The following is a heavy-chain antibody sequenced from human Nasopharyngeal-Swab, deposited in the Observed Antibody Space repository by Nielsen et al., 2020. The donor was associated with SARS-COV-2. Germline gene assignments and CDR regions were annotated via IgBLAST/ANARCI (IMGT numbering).Heavy chain of an antibody. D-gene: IGHD1-26*01. CDR3: AHYSSGSLSSPRGRGYFDY. Sequence: SQTLSLTCAVYGGSFSGYYWSWIRQPPGKGLEWIGEINHSGSTNYNPSLKSRVTISVDTSKNQFSLKLSSVTAADTAVYYCAHYSSGSLSSPRGRGYFDYWGQGTLVTVSS. V-gene: IGHV4-34*01. CDR1: GGSFSGYY. J-gene: IGHJ4*02. CDR2: INHSGST.